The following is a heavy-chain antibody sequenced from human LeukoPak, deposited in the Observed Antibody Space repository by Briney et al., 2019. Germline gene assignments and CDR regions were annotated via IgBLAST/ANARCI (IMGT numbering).Heavy chain of an antibody. Sequence: PSEALSLTCAVYGGSFSGYYWSWIRQPPGKGLEWIGEINHSGSTNYNPSLKSRVTISVDTSKNQFSLKLSSVTAADTAVYYCARGWGSGPPGYWGQGTLVTVSS. CDR1: GGSFSGYY. D-gene: IGHD7-27*01. J-gene: IGHJ4*02. CDR3: ARGWGSGPPGY. V-gene: IGHV4-34*01. CDR2: INHSGST.